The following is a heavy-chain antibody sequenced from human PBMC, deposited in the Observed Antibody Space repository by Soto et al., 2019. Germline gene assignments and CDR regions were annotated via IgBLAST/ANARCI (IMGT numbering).Heavy chain of an antibody. Sequence: EVQLLESGGGLVKPGGSLRLSCAASGLTFSSYSMNWVRQAPGKGLEWVSSISSSSSYIYYADSVKGRFTISRDNAKNSLYLQMNSLRAEDTAVYYCVRIQLGYDAFDIWGQGTMVTVSS. J-gene: IGHJ3*02. CDR2: ISSSSSYI. CDR1: GLTFSSYS. CDR3: VRIQLGYDAFDI. D-gene: IGHD6-6*01. V-gene: IGHV3-21*01.